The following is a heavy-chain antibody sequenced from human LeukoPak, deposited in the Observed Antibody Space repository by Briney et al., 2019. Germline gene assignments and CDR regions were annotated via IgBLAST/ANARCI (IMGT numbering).Heavy chain of an antibody. D-gene: IGHD3-22*01. CDR2: ISGSGGST. Sequence: GGSLRLSCAASGFTFSSYAMSWVRQAPGKGLEWVSAISGSGGSTYYADSVKGRFTISRDNSKNTLYLQMNSLRAEDTAVYYCAEDLYNYDSRTYYWGQGTLVTVSS. CDR1: GFTFSSYA. CDR3: AEDLYNYDSRTYY. J-gene: IGHJ4*02. V-gene: IGHV3-23*01.